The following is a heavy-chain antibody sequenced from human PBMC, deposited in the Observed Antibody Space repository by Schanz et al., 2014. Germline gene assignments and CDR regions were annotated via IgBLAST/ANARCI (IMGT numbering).Heavy chain of an antibody. CDR1: GFTFSSSG. CDR2: IRYTGGNK. CDR3: VKDLGGSSSSWYSHFDH. Sequence: QVQLMESGGGVVQPGGSLRLSCVASGFTFSSSGMHWVRQAPGKGLEWVAFIRYTGGNKYYPDSVKGRFTISRDNSKNTVYLQMNSLRAEDTAVYHCVKDLGGSSSSWYSHFDHWGLGTLVTVSS. V-gene: IGHV3-30*02. D-gene: IGHD6-13*01. J-gene: IGHJ4*02.